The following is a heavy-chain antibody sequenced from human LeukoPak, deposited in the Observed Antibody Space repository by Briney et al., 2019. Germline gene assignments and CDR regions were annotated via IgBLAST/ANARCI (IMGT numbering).Heavy chain of an antibody. V-gene: IGHV3-23*01. CDR1: GFTFTNNF. Sequence: GGSLRLSCAASGFTFTNNFMSWVRQAPGKGLEWVSAISGSGGSTYYADSVKGRFTISRDNSKNTLYLQMNSLRAEDTAVYYCAKMRRDDILTGLGYWGQGTLVTVSS. CDR3: AKMRRDDILTGLGY. D-gene: IGHD3-9*01. J-gene: IGHJ4*02. CDR2: ISGSGGST.